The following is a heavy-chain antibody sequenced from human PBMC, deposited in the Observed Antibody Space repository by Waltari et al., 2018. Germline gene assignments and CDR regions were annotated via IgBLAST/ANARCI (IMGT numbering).Heavy chain of an antibody. Sequence: QVQLQESGPGLVKPSETLSLTCTVSGGSISSYYWSWIRQPAGKGLEWIGRIYTSGSTNNTPSLKSRVTMSVDPSKNQFSLKLSSVTAADTAVYYCAQSSSWGGAVDYWGQGTLVTVSS. CDR2: IYTSGST. CDR3: AQSSSWGGAVDY. J-gene: IGHJ4*02. V-gene: IGHV4-4*07. D-gene: IGHD6-13*01. CDR1: GGSISSYY.